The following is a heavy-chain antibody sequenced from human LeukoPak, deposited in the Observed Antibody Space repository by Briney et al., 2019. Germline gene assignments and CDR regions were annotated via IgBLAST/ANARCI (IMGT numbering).Heavy chain of an antibody. D-gene: IGHD5-18*01. CDR1: GGSISSYY. Sequence: SETLSLTCTVSGGSISSYYWSWIRQPPGKGLEWIGYIYYSGSTNYNPSLKSRVTISVDTSKNQFSLKPSSVTAADTAVYYCARHDYVDTAMVDYWGQGTLVTVSS. CDR2: IYYSGST. J-gene: IGHJ4*02. CDR3: ARHDYVDTAMVDY. V-gene: IGHV4-59*08.